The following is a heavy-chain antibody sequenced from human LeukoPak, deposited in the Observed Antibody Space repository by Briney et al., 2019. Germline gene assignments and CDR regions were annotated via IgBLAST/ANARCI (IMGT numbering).Heavy chain of an antibody. J-gene: IGHJ6*02. CDR3: AKDLYYDFWSGLYYGMDV. CDR1: GFXXSSYA. D-gene: IGHD3-3*01. Sequence: XXLRLXXXXSGFXXSSYAMSWVRQAPGKGLEWVSAISGSGGSTYYADSVKGRFTISRDNSKNTLYLQMNSLRAEDTAVYYCAKDLYYDFWSGLYYGMDVWGQGTTVTVSS. V-gene: IGHV3-23*01. CDR2: ISGSGGST.